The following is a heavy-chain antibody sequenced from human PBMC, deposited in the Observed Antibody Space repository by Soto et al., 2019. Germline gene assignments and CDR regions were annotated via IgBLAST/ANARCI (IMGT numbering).Heavy chain of an antibody. Sequence: EVQLLESGGGLVQPGGSLRLSCAASGFTFISYAMSWVRQAPGKGLEWVSAISGSGGSTYYADSVKGRLTISRDHSKNTLYLQMNSRRAEETAVYYCATSFEKRCYGDMHDAFDIWGQGTMVTVSS. CDR1: GFTFISYA. J-gene: IGHJ3*02. V-gene: IGHV3-23*01. D-gene: IGHD4-17*01. CDR3: ATSFEKRCYGDMHDAFDI. CDR2: ISGSGGST.